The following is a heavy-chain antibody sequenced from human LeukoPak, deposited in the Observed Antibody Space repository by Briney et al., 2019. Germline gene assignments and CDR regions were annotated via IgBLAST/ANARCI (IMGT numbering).Heavy chain of an antibody. J-gene: IGHJ4*02. V-gene: IGHV4-59*01. Sequence: SETLSLTCTVSDGSINSFYWSWIRQPPGKGLEWIGYIYYSGSTNYNPSLKSRVTKSVDTSKNQFSLNLNSVTAADTAVYYCARAVAYGIDTGYFDYWGQGTLATVSS. CDR1: DGSINSFY. D-gene: IGHD2-8*02. CDR3: ARAVAYGIDTGYFDY. CDR2: IYYSGST.